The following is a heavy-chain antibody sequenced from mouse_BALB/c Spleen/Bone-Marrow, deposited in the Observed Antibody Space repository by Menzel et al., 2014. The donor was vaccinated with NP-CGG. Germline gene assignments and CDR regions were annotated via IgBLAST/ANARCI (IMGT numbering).Heavy chain of an antibody. CDR1: GFTFSSYA. D-gene: IGHD1-1*01. V-gene: IGHV5-9-1*01. Sequence: VTQGESGGGLAKPGGSLKLSCAASGFTFSSYAMSWVRQTPAKRLEWVATINSGGSYSYYPDSVKGRFTISRDNAKNTLYVQMSSLRSEDTAMYYCARRGYGLYAMNFMRQGPPGTASS. CDR2: INSGGSYS. J-gene: IGHJ4*01. CDR3: ARRGYGLYAMNF.